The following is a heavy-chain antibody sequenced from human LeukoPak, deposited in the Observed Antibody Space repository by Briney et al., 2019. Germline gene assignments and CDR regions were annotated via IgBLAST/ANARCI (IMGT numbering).Heavy chain of an antibody. V-gene: IGHV4-38-2*02. J-gene: IGHJ1*01. CDR3: ARGRTMVRGMGYFQH. D-gene: IGHD3-10*01. CDR2: IFHTGST. Sequence: SETLSLTCTVSGDSISSGNYWGWIRQPPGKGLEWIGSIFHTGSTYFNLSLKSRVTISVDTSKNQFSLKLSSVTAADTAVYYCARGRTMVRGMGYFQHWGQGTLVTVSS. CDR1: GDSISSGNY.